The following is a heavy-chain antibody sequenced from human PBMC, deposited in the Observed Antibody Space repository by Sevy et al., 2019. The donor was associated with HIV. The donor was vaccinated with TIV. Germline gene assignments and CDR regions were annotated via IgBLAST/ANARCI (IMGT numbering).Heavy chain of an antibody. J-gene: IGHJ4*02. D-gene: IGHD1-26*01. CDR1: GFTFSSYA. V-gene: IGHV3-30-3*01. CDR2: ISYDGSNK. CDR3: ARGGATVYFDY. Sequence: GGSLRLSCAASGFTFSSYAMHWVRQAPGKGLEWVAVISYDGSNKYYADSVKGRFTISRDNSKNTLYLQMNSLRAEDTAVNYCARGGATVYFDYWGQGTLVTVSS.